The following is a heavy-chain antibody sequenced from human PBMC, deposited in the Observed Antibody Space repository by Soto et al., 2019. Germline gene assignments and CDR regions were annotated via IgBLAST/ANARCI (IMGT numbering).Heavy chain of an antibody. CDR1: GFTFSSYA. CDR3: ASRSSGWFFDY. D-gene: IGHD6-19*01. V-gene: IGHV3-23*01. J-gene: IGHJ4*02. Sequence: EVQLLESGGGLVQPGGSLRLSCAASGFTFSSYAMNWVRQAPGKGLEWVSVISGSGDSTYYADSVKGRFTISRDTSKNTLYLKMNSLRAEDTAVYYCASRSSGWFFDYWGQGTLVTVSS. CDR2: ISGSGDST.